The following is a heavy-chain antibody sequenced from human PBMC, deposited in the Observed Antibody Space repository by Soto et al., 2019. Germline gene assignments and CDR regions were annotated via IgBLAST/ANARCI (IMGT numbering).Heavy chain of an antibody. Sequence: GASVKVSCKASGYTFTSYDINWVRQATGQGLEWMGWMNPNSGNTGYAQKFQGRVTMTRXXXXXXXXXXXXXXXXXDTAVYYCARRTIFGVVTPFYGMDVWGQGTTVTVSS. V-gene: IGHV1-8*01. D-gene: IGHD3-3*01. CDR3: ARRTIFGVVTPFYGMDV. CDR2: MNPNSGNT. J-gene: IGHJ6*02. CDR1: GYTFTSYD.